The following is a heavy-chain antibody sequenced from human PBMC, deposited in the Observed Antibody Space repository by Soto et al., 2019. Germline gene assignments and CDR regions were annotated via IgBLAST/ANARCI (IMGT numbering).Heavy chain of an antibody. J-gene: IGHJ6*03. Sequence: GASVKVSCKASGYTFTDYTMHWVRQAPGQRLEWMGWINAVNGNTKYSQKFQGRVTITRDTSASTAYMELSSLRSEDTAVYYCARDLGYCSSTSCYDYYYYYMDVWGTGTTVNVSS. V-gene: IGHV1-3*01. D-gene: IGHD2-2*01. CDR2: INAVNGNT. CDR3: ARDLGYCSSTSCYDYYYYYMDV. CDR1: GYTFTDYT.